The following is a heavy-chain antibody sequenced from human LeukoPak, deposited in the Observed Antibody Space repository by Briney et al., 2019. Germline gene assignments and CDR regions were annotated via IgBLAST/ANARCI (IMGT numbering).Heavy chain of an antibody. CDR2: IYYSGST. CDR3: ARDLRSSSSSGINYYGMDV. D-gene: IGHD6-6*01. V-gene: IGHV4-31*03. CDR1: GGSISRSGYY. Sequence: SETLSLTCTVSGGSISRSGYYWSWIRQHPGKGLEWIGYIYYSGSTYYNPSLKSRVTISVDTSKNQFSLKLSSVTAADAAVYYCARDLRSSSSSGINYYGMDVWGQGTTVTVSS. J-gene: IGHJ6*02.